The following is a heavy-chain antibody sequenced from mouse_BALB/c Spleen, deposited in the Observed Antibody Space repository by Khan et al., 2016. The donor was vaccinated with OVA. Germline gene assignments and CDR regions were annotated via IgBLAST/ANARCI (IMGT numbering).Heavy chain of an antibody. D-gene: IGHD2-13*01. CDR2: FYPGSGNI. CDR1: GYTFIDYI. Sequence: QVQLQQSGAELVKPGASVKLSCKASGYTFIDYIIYWVKQRSGQGLEWIGWFYPGSGNIKYNEKFKDKATLTADKSSSTVYMQLSRLTSEDSAVSSYAGDEDGNDGDYDYAIDYWGQGTSVTVSS. V-gene: IGHV1-62-2*01. CDR3: AGDEDGNDGDYDYAIDY. J-gene: IGHJ4*01.